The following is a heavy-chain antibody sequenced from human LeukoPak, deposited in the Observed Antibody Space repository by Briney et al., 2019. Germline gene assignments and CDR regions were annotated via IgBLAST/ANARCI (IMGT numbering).Heavy chain of an antibody. V-gene: IGHV3-48*02. D-gene: IGHD6-19*01. CDR1: GFTFNSYT. CDR3: ARSTSWYHKFDY. J-gene: IGHJ4*02. Sequence: QPGGSLRLSCAASGFTFNSYTMNWVRQAPGKGLEWVSYIGISNTTIYNADSVKGRFTISRDNAKNSLYLQMNSLRDEDTAVFYCARSTSWYHKFDYWGQGTLVTVSS. CDR2: IGISNTTI.